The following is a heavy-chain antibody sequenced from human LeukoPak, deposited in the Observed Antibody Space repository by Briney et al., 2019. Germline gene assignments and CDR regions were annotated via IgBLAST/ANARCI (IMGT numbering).Heavy chain of an antibody. CDR1: GGSFSGYY. D-gene: IGHD4-23*01. CDR3: ARGPSKDYGGNSPSLDY. Sequence: SETLSLTCAVYGGSFSGYYWSWIRQPPGKGLEWIGEINHSGSTNYNPSLKSRVTISVDTSKNQFSLKLSSVTAADTAVYYCARGPSKDYGGNSPSLDYWGQGTLVIVSS. J-gene: IGHJ4*02. V-gene: IGHV4-34*01. CDR2: INHSGST.